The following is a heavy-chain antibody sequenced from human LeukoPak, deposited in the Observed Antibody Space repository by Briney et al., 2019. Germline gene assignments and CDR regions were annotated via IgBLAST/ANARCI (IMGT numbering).Heavy chain of an antibody. CDR2: ISYDGSNK. CDR3: AREINIVGATISDAFDI. CDR1: GFTFSSYA. V-gene: IGHV3-30-3*01. J-gene: IGHJ3*02. Sequence: QPGRSLRLSCAASGFTFSSYAMHWVRQAPGKGLEWVAVISYDGSNKYYADSVKGRFTISRDNSKNTLYLQMNSPRAEDTAVYYCAREINIVGATISDAFDIWGQGTMVTVSS. D-gene: IGHD1-26*01.